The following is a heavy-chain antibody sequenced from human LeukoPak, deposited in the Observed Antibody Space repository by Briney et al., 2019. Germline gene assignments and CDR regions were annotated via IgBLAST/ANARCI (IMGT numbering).Heavy chain of an antibody. Sequence: SVKVSCKASGGTFSSYAISWVRRAPGQGLKWMGGIIPIFGTANYAQKFQGRVTITTDESTSTAYMELSSLRSEDTAVYYCASMVVAATKRAGYFDYWGQGTLVTVSS. V-gene: IGHV1-69*05. CDR1: GGTFSSYA. CDR2: IIPIFGTA. J-gene: IGHJ4*02. CDR3: ASMVVAATKRAGYFDY. D-gene: IGHD2-15*01.